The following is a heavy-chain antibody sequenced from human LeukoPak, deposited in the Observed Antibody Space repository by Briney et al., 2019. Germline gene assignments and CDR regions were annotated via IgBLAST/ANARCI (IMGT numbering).Heavy chain of an antibody. D-gene: IGHD6-6*01. CDR1: GFTFSTSL. CDR3: RYGSSSGDY. CDR2: VSPDGSAT. J-gene: IGHJ4*02. Sequence: PGGSLRLSCAAYGFTFSTSLMNWVRPGPGRGPVWVSRVSPDGSATAYADSVKGRFTVSRDNAKNALYLQMNSLRADDTAVYYCRYGSSSGDYWGQGSLVTVSS. V-gene: IGHV3-74*01.